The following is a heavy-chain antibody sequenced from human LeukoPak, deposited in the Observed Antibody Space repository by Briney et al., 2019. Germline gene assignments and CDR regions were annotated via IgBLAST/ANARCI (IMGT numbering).Heavy chain of an antibody. Sequence: GGSLRRSCAASGFTFSSYAVSWVRQAPGKGLEWVSAISGSGGSTYYADSVEGRFTISRDNSKNTLYLQMNSLRAEDTAVYYCAKVFSIVGSTTFDHWGQGTLVTVSS. CDR2: ISGSGGST. V-gene: IGHV3-23*01. D-gene: IGHD1-26*01. J-gene: IGHJ4*02. CDR3: AKVFSIVGSTTFDH. CDR1: GFTFSSYA.